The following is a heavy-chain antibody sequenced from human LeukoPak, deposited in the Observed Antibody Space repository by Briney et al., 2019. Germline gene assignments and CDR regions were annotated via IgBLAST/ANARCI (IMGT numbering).Heavy chain of an antibody. CDR3: AKDRNPVPPGWSSS. Sequence: SGGSLRLSCAASGFTFSNYGLSWVRQAPGKGLEWVSGITGSGGSTYYADSVKGRFAISRDNSKNTLYLQMNSLRAEDTAVYYCAKDRNPVPPGWSSSWGQGTLVTVSS. CDR2: ITGSGGST. CDR1: GFTFSNYG. J-gene: IGHJ4*02. V-gene: IGHV3-23*01. D-gene: IGHD6-19*01.